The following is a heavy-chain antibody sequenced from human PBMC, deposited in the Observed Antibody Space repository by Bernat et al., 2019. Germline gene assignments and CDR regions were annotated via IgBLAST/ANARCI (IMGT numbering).Heavy chain of an antibody. CDR2: IVGSGDNT. CDR3: AKRDVPAPEWLPLFEY. D-gene: IGHD5-12*01. J-gene: IGHJ4*02. Sequence: EVQLVESGGGLVQPGGSLRLSCVVSGFTFSNYAMNWVRQAPGKGLEWVSAIVGSGDNTYYGDSVKGRFTISRDNSKNTLYLQMNSLRADDTAVYYCAKRDVPAPEWLPLFEYWGQGTLVTVSS. V-gene: IGHV3-23*04. CDR1: GFTFSNYA.